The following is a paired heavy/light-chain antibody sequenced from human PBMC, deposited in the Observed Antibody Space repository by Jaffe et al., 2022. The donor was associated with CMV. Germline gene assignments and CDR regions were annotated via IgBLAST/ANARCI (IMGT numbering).Light chain of an antibody. CDR2: GAS. Sequence: EIVMTQSPATLSVSPGDRATLSCRASQSVSSNLAWYQQKPGQAPRLLVYGASVRATGIPARFSGSGSGTEFTLTISSLQSEDFAVYYCQQYHNWPPLFTFGPGTKVDIK. J-gene: IGKJ3*01. CDR1: QSVSSN. V-gene: IGKV3-15*01. CDR3: QQYHNWPPLFT.
Heavy chain of an antibody. CDR2: IHGSGGSR. V-gene: IGHV3-23*04. Sequence: EVQLVESGGGLIQPGGSLRVSCAASGFAFSNYAMSWVRQAPGKGLEWVSVIHGSGGSRYYADSVKGRFTVSRDNSRNTLYLQIHSLRAEDTAIYYCAKAATPYDILVYFDYWGQGTLVTVSS. D-gene: IGHD3-9*01. CDR3: AKAATPYDILVYFDY. CDR1: GFAFSNYA. J-gene: IGHJ4*02.